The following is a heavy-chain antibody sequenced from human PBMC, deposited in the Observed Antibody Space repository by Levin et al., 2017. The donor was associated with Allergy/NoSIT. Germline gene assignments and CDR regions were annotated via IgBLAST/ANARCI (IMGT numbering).Heavy chain of an antibody. V-gene: IGHV3-21*01. CDR3: ARVSDSSIWPPFDS. D-gene: IGHD6-13*01. Sequence: PGESLKISCAASGFTFSSYSMNWVRQAPGKGLEWVSSFTSTGYIYYADSVKGRFTISRDNAKNSLYLQMNSLRAEDTALYYCARVSDSSIWPPFDSWGQGTLVTVSS. CDR2: FTSTGYI. CDR1: GFTFSSYS. J-gene: IGHJ4*02.